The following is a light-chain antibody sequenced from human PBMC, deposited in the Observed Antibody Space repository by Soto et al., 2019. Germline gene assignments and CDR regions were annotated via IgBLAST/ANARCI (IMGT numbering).Light chain of an antibody. CDR1: QSISSW. CDR3: QQYSSYPRT. V-gene: IGKV1-5*03. J-gene: IGKJ1*01. CDR2: KAT. Sequence: DIQMTQSPSTLSASVGDRVTITCRASQSISSWFAWYQQKPGKAPKLLIYKATSLESGVPSRFSGSGSGTEFTLTISRLLPAEFATYYCQQYSSYPRTFGQGTKVEIK.